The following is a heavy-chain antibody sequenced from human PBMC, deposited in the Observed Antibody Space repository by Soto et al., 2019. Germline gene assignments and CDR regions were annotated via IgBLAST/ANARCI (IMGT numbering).Heavy chain of an antibody. D-gene: IGHD3-22*01. J-gene: IGHJ5*02. V-gene: IGHV1-69*13. CDR2: IIPIFGTA. CDR3: ARGDSSGYYSWFDP. CDR1: GGTFSSYA. Sequence: GASVKVSCKASGGTFSSYAISWVRQAPGQGLEWMGGIIPIFGTANYAQKFRGRVTITADESTSTAYMELSSLRSEDTAVYYCARGDSSGYYSWFDPWAREPWSPSPQ.